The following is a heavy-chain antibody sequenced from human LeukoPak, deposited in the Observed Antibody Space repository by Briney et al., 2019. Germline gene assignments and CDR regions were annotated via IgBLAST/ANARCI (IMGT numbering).Heavy chain of an antibody. Sequence: ASVKVSCKASGYTFTSYDINWVRQATGQGLEWMGWMNPNSGNTGYAQKFQGRVTMTRNTSISTAYMELSSLRSEDTAVYYCARGLSQWLVSVIGYWGQGTLVTDSS. CDR1: GYTFTSYD. D-gene: IGHD6-19*01. V-gene: IGHV1-8*01. CDR2: MNPNSGNT. J-gene: IGHJ4*02. CDR3: ARGLSQWLVSVIGY.